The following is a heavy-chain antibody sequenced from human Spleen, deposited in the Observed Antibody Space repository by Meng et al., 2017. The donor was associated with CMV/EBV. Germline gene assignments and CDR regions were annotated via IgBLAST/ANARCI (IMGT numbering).Heavy chain of an antibody. V-gene: IGHV4-39*01. CDR3: ARLPDSSGYYVYYYYGMDV. CDR2: IYYSGST. CDR1: GGSISNSSYY. J-gene: IGHJ6*02. Sequence: SETLSLTCTVSGGSISNSSYYWGWIRQPPGKGLEWIGSIYYSGSTYYNPSLKSRVTISVDTSKNQFSLKLSSVTAADTAVYYCARLPDSSGYYVYYYYGMDVWGQGTTVTVSS. D-gene: IGHD3-22*01.